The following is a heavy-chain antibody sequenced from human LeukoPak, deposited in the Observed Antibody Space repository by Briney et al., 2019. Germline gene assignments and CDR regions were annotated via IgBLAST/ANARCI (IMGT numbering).Heavy chain of an antibody. V-gene: IGHV3-53*04. D-gene: IGHD3-10*01. CDR3: ARVRWFGESYYFDY. CDR2: IYSGGST. J-gene: IGHJ4*02. CDR1: GFTARSNY. Sequence: PGGSLRLSCAASGFTARSNYMSCVRQAPGKGLEWVSVIYSGGSTYYADSVKGRFTISRHNSKNTLYLQMNSLRAEDTAVYYCARVRWFGESYYFDYWGQGTLVTVSS.